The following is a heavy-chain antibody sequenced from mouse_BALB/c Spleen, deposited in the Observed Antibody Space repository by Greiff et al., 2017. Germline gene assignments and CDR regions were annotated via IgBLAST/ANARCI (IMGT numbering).Heavy chain of an antibody. CDR1: GFTFSSYY. CDR3: ARKGNWEGSLFDY. CDR2: INSNGGST. D-gene: IGHD4-1*01. V-gene: IGHV5-6-2*01. J-gene: IGHJ2*01. Sequence: EVHLVESGGGLVKLGGSLKLSCAASGFTFSSYYMSWVRQTPEKRLELVAAINSNGGSTYYPDTVKGRFTISRDNAKNTLYLQMSSLKSEDTALYYCARKGNWEGSLFDYWGQGTTLTVSS.